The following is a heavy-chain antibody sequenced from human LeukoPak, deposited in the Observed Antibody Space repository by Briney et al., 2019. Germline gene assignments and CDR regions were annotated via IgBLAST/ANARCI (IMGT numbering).Heavy chain of an antibody. CDR2: VSAYNGNT. Sequence: ASVKVSCKASGYTFTNYGISWVRQAPGQGLEWMGWVSAYNGNTNYAQKLQGRVTMTTDTSTSTAYMELRSLRSDDTAVYYCARDLVDLDYGDYEGGVDIWGQGTMVTVSS. CDR3: ARDLVDLDYGDYEGGVDI. J-gene: IGHJ3*02. V-gene: IGHV1-18*01. D-gene: IGHD4-17*01. CDR1: GYTFTNYG.